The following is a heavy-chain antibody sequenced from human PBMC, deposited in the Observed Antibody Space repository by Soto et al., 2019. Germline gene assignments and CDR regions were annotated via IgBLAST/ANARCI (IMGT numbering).Heavy chain of an antibody. D-gene: IGHD2-15*01. CDR1: GAYMRNDYYY. J-gene: IGHJ4*02. V-gene: IGHV4-31*11. CDR3: ARWVEVSLDYFDS. Sequence: SETLSLTCAVSGAYMRNDYYYWSWVRQKPGKDLEWIGHMHHSGRTHYNPSLKSRVAISVDTSKNQFSLYPNSVTAADTAVYYCARWVEVSLDYFDSWGQGTPVTVSS. CDR2: MHHSGRT.